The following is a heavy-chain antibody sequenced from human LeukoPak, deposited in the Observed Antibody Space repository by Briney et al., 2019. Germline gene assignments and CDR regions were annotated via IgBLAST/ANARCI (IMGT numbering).Heavy chain of an antibody. D-gene: IGHD3-22*01. CDR2: ISYDGSNI. J-gene: IGHJ5*02. CDR1: GFNFNNYV. Sequence: GGSLRLSCAASGFNFNNYVMHWVRQAPGKGLEWVAVISYDGSNIYYADSVKGRFTISRDNSKNTLYVQMSSLKTEDTAVYYCARAGDYYSTGDLWGQGTLVTVSS. CDR3: ARAGDYYSTGDL. V-gene: IGHV3-30-3*01.